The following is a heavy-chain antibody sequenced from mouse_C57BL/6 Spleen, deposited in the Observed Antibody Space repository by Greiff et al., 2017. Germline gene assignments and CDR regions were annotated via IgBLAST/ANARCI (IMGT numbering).Heavy chain of an antibody. D-gene: IGHD2-3*01. J-gene: IGHJ1*03. CDR1: GYTFTTYP. V-gene: IGHV1-47*01. Sequence: VQLQQSGAELVKPGASVKMSCKASGYTFTTYPIEWMKQNHGKSLEWIGNFHPYNDDTKYNEKFKGKATLTVEKSSSTVYLELSRLTSDDSAVYYCARGPSDGYYDWYFDVWGTGTTVTVSS. CDR2: FHPYNDDT. CDR3: ARGPSDGYYDWYFDV.